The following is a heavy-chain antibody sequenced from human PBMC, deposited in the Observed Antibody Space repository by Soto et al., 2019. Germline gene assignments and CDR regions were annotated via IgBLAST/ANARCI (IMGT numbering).Heavy chain of an antibody. CDR2: VWSDGTNE. J-gene: IGHJ4*02. CDR1: GFTFSSYG. Sequence: RLCCASCGFTFSSYGLHWVRKAPGRGLEWVASVWSDGTNEHYVDSVKGRFTISRDNSKNTLYLQMNSLRAEDTALYYCARAPDFGDYTFDYWGQGTLVTVPS. CDR3: ARAPDFGDYTFDY. D-gene: IGHD4-17*01. V-gene: IGHV3-33*01.